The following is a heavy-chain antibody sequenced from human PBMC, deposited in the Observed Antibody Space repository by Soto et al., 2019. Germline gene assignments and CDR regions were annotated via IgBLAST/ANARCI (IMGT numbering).Heavy chain of an antibody. D-gene: IGHD6-19*01. J-gene: IGHJ6*01. V-gene: IGHV1-18*04. CDR1: GYTFTSYG. CDR2: ISVYSGST. Sequence: QVQLVQSGAEVKKPGASVRVSCEASGYTFTSYGISWVRQAPGQGLEWMGWISVYSGSTNYAQKLQGRVTMTTDRSTRPVYMELRSLRSDDTAVYYCARDSWGLAVPDYHYYAMDVW. CDR3: ARDSWGLAVPDYHYYAMDV.